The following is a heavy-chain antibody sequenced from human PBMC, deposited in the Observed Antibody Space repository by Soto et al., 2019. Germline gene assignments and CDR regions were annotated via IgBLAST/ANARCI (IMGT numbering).Heavy chain of an antibody. V-gene: IGHV3-23*01. Sequence: EVQLLESGGGLVQPGASLRLSCAASGFTFSSYAMSWVRQAPGKGLEWVSTISGSGGSTYYADSVKGRFTISRDNYMNTLILQVNRLRVEDTALYYCAKVWERTVTTRIYFYGMDVWGQGTTVTVSS. CDR2: ISGSGGST. CDR1: GFTFSSYA. D-gene: IGHD4-17*01. CDR3: AKVWERTVTTRIYFYGMDV. J-gene: IGHJ6*02.